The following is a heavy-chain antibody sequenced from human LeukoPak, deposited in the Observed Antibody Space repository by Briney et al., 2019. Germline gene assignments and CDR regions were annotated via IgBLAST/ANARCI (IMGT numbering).Heavy chain of an antibody. CDR3: ARGISGGSTVTYFFDY. D-gene: IGHD4-11*01. CDR1: GYTFTSYY. J-gene: IGHJ4*02. V-gene: IGHV1-46*01. Sequence: GASVKVPCKASGYTFTSYYIHWMRQAPGQGLEWMGIINPGSGTTTYAQKFQGRVTMTRDTSTSTVYMELSSLRSEDTALYYCARGISGGSTVTYFFDYWGQGTLVTVSS. CDR2: INPGSGTT.